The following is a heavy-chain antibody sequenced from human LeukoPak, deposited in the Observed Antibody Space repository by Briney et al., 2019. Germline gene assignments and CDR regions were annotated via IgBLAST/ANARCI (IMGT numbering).Heavy chain of an antibody. CDR3: AKQGRDWLRDYYYYMDV. CDR1: GFTFSSYS. D-gene: IGHD3-9*01. Sequence: PGGSLRLSCAASGFTFSSYSMNWVRQAPGKGLEWVSYISRSGSIIYYADSVKGRFTISRDNAKNSLYLQMNSLRAEDTAVYYCAKQGRDWLRDYYYYMDVWGKGTTVTISS. V-gene: IGHV3-48*04. J-gene: IGHJ6*03. CDR2: ISRSGSII.